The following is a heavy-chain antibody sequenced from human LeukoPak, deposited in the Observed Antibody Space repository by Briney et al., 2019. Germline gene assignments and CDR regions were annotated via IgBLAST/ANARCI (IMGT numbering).Heavy chain of an antibody. CDR2: INPSGGST. CDR1: GYTFTSNY. CDR3: ARGSSRDNWFDP. Sequence: ASVKVSCKAFGYTFTSNYMHWVRQAPGQGLEWMGIINPSGGSTSYAQKFQGRVTMTRDMSTSTVYMELSSLRSEDTAVYYCARGSSRDNWFDPWGQGTLVTVSS. V-gene: IGHV1-46*01. J-gene: IGHJ5*02. D-gene: IGHD6-6*01.